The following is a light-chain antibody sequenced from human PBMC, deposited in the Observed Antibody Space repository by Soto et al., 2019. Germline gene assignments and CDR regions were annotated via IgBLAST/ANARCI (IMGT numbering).Light chain of an antibody. Sequence: DIQMTQSPSTLSASVGDRVTIICRASQSISSWLAWYQQKPGKAPKLLIYDASSLESGVPSRFSGRGSGTEFTLTITSLQPDDFATYYCQQYNSYPWTFGLGTKVDIK. CDR2: DAS. CDR1: QSISSW. J-gene: IGKJ1*01. CDR3: QQYNSYPWT. V-gene: IGKV1-5*02.